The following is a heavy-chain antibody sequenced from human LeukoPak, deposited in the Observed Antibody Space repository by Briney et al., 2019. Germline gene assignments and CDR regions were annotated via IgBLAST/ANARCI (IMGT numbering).Heavy chain of an antibody. CDR3: ARAGSWDYDSSGYYGPHFDY. V-gene: IGHV1-46*01. CDR2: INPSGGST. Sequence: ASVKVSCMASGYTFTSYYMHWVRQAPGQGLEWMGIINPSGGSTSYAQKFQGRVTMTRDTSTSTVYMELSSLRSEDTAVYYCARAGSWDYDSSGYYGPHFDYWGQGTLVTVSS. CDR1: GYTFTSYY. D-gene: IGHD3-22*01. J-gene: IGHJ4*02.